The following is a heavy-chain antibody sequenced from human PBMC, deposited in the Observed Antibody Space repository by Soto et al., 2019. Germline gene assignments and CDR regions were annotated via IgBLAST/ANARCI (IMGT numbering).Heavy chain of an antibody. CDR2: ISVYNGNT. CDR1: GYAFTCYG. CDR3: ARAAKRKVTVVTGYAFDI. Sequence: QVQLVQSGAEVKKPGASVKVACKASGYAFTCYGISWVRQAPGQGLAWMGWISVYNGNTNYAQKRQGRVTMTTDTSTRPSYMELRSVSSYDTAVYYCARAAKRKVTVVTGYAFDIWGQGTLVTVSS. J-gene: IGHJ3*02. V-gene: IGHV1-18*04. D-gene: IGHD7-27*01.